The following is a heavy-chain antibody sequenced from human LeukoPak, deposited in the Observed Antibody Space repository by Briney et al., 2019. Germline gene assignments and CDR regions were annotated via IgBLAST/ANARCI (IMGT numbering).Heavy chain of an antibody. V-gene: IGHV3-53*01. CDR1: GLTGSHNY. Sequence: GGSLRLSCAASGLTGSHNYVSWVRQAPGKGLEWVSAIHTSGDTYYADPVKGRFTISRDNSKNTLYLQMNSLRAEDTAVYYCAKGRSSSWYRVGYDYWGQGTLVTVSS. D-gene: IGHD6-13*01. J-gene: IGHJ4*02. CDR2: IHTSGDT. CDR3: AKGRSSSWYRVGYDY.